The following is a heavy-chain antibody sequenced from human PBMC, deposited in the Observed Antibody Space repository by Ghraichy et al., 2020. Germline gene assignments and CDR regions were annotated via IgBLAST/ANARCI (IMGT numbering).Heavy chain of an antibody. D-gene: IGHD2-15*01. CDR2: IYSGGTT. Sequence: LSLTCAASGFTVSINHMTWVRQAPGKGLEWVSLIYSGGTTYYADSVKGRFTISRDNSKNTLYLQMNSLRAEDTAVYYCARGWTEFDSWGQGTLVTVSS. CDR1: GFTVSINH. V-gene: IGHV3-53*01. J-gene: IGHJ4*02. CDR3: ARGWTEFDS.